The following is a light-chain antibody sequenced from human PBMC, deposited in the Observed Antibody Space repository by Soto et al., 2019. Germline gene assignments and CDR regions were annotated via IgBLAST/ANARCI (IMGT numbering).Light chain of an antibody. CDR2: GAS. CDR3: QQYDNWPQT. Sequence: EIVMTQSPGTLSLSPGESATLSCRASQSINSNLAWYQQKPGQAPRLLIYGASTRATGIPARFSGHGSGTEFTLTISSLQSVDFAVYYCQQYDNWPQTFGQGTKVDIK. CDR1: QSINSN. J-gene: IGKJ1*01. V-gene: IGKV3-15*01.